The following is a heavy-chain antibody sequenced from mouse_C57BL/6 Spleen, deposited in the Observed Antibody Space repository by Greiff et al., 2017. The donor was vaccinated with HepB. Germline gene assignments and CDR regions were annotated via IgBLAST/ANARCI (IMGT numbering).Heavy chain of an antibody. Sequence: EVKVEESGAELVRPGASVKLSCTASGFNIKDYYMHWVKQRPEQGLEWIGRIDPEDGDTEYAPKFQGKATMTADTSSNTAYLQLSSLTSEDTAVYYCTKGNWDWYFDVWGTGTTVTVSS. V-gene: IGHV14-1*01. CDR3: TKGNWDWYFDV. CDR1: GFNIKDYY. D-gene: IGHD4-1*01. CDR2: IDPEDGDT. J-gene: IGHJ1*03.